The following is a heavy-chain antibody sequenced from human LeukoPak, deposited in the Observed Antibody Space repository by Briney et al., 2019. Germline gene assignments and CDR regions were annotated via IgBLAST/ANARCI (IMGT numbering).Heavy chain of an antibody. J-gene: IGHJ3*02. CDR3: ARDPVGYCSGGSCYSGAFDI. V-gene: IGHV4-4*07. CDR2: IYTSGSI. Sequence: SETLSLTCTVSGGSISSYYWRWIRQPAGKGLEWIGRIYTSGSINYNPSLKSRVTMSVDTSKNQFSLKLSSVTAADTAVYYCARDPVGYCSGGSCYSGAFDIWGQGTMVTVSS. CDR1: GGSISSYY. D-gene: IGHD2-15*01.